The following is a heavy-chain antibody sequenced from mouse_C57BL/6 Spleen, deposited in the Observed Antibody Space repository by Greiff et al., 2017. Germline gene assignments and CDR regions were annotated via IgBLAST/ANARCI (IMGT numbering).Heavy chain of an antibody. V-gene: IGHV1-61*01. CDR2: IYPSDSET. Sequence: VKLQQPGAELVRPGSSVKLSCKASGYTFTSYWMDWVKQRPGQGLEWIGNIYPSDSETHYNQKFKDKATLTVDKSSSTAYMQLSSLTSEDSAVYYCARSDYYGSYWYFDVWGTGTTVTVSS. CDR1: GYTFTSYW. J-gene: IGHJ1*03. D-gene: IGHD1-1*01. CDR3: ARSDYYGSYWYFDV.